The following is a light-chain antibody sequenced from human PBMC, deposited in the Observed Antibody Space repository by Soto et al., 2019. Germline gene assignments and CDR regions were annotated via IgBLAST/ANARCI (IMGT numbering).Light chain of an antibody. CDR3: QQLSNWPLSYT. CDR2: DAS. J-gene: IGKJ2*01. CDR1: QSVSSY. V-gene: IGKV3-11*01. Sequence: EIVLTQSPATLSLSPGERATLSCRASQSVSSYLAWYQQKPGQAPRLLIYDASNRATGIPARFSGSGSGTDFTLTISSLEPEDFAVYYCQQLSNWPLSYTCGQGTKLEIK.